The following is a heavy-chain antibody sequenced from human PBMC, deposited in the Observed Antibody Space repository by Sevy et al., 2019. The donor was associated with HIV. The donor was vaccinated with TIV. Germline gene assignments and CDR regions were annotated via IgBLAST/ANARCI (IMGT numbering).Heavy chain of an antibody. CDR3: AREHGEEGAQSFAYISH. Sequence: ASVKVSCKSSGYSFISYYVHWVRQAPGQGLEWVGIINPSGGGTVYARKFQGRVTMTSDTSTDTIYMELRSLNSEDTAVYYCAREHGEEGAQSFAYISHWGQGTLVTVSS. CDR2: INPSGGGT. CDR1: GYSFISYY. V-gene: IGHV1-46*01. J-gene: IGHJ4*02. D-gene: IGHD3-16*01.